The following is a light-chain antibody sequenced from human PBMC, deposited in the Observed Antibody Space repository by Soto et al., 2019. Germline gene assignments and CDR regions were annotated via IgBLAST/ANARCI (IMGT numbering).Light chain of an antibody. CDR2: DAS. Sequence: EIVMTQSPATLSVSPGERVTLSCRASQSVGATLAWYQHKPGQAPRLVIYDASSRASGIPARFSASGSGTEFILTISSLQSEDLAVYYCQQYNKWPRTFGQGTKVE. CDR1: QSVGAT. J-gene: IGKJ1*01. CDR3: QQYNKWPRT. V-gene: IGKV3-15*01.